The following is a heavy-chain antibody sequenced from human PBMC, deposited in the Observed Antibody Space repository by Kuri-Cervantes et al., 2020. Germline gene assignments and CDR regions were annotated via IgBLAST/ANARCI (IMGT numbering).Heavy chain of an antibody. V-gene: IGHV4-30-4*08. CDR3: ARVVGYCSGGSCYRTRYYFDY. Sequence: SETLSLTCTVSGGSISSSSYYWGWIRQPPGKGLEWIGYIYYSGSTYYNPSLKSRVTISVDTSKNQFSLKLSSVTAADTAVDYCARVVGYCSGGSCYRTRYYFDYWGQGTLVTVSS. D-gene: IGHD2-15*01. J-gene: IGHJ4*02. CDR2: IYYSGST. CDR1: GGSISSSSYY.